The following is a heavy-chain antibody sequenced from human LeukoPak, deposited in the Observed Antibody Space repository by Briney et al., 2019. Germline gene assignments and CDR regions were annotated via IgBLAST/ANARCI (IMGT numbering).Heavy chain of an antibody. CDR2: IIPIFGTA. CDR1: GGTFSSYD. CDR3: ARSWYYYDSSVYLFDY. J-gene: IGHJ4*02. Sequence: SVKVSCKASGGTFSSYDISWVRQAPGQGLEWMGRIIPIFGTANYAQKFQGRVTITTDESKSTAYMELSSLRSEDTAVYYCARSWYYYDSSVYLFDYWGQGTLVTVSS. V-gene: IGHV1-69*05. D-gene: IGHD3-22*01.